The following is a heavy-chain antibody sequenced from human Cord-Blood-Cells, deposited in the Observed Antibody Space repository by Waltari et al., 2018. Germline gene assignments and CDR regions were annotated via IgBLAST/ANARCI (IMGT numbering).Heavy chain of an antibody. Sequence: QVQLQQWGAGLLKPSETLSLTCAVYGGSFSGYYWSWIRQPPGKGLEWIGEINHSGSTNYNPSLRGRVTISVDTSKSQFSLKLSSVTAADTAVYYCARARAYYDFWSGYYTAFDPWGQGTLVTVSS. V-gene: IGHV4-34*01. J-gene: IGHJ5*02. D-gene: IGHD3-3*01. CDR3: ARARAYYDFWSGYYTAFDP. CDR1: GGSFSGYY. CDR2: INHSGST.